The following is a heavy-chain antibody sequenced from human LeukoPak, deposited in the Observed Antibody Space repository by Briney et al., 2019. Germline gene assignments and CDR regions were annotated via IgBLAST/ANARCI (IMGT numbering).Heavy chain of an antibody. V-gene: IGHV3-43*02. Sequence: PGGSLRLACAASGFTFEDYAMHWVRQPPGKGLEWVSLITGDGGRTYYADSVKGRFTISRDNSKNSLYLQMNSLRTEDSAFYYCVKDRDWVRTSYYYYIMDVWGQGTRSPSP. CDR2: ITGDGGRT. J-gene: IGHJ6*02. D-gene: IGHD5-12*01. CDR3: VKDRDWVRTSYYYYIMDV. CDR1: GFTFEDYA.